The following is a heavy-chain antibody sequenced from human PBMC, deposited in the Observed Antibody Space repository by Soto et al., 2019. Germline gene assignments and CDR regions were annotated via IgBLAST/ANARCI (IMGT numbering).Heavy chain of an antibody. J-gene: IGHJ4*02. CDR3: ARPRTEGPTITNFDY. CDR1: GFALSSYW. D-gene: IGHD5-12*01. V-gene: IGHV3-74*01. Sequence: EVQLVESGGGSVQPGGSLRLSCAVSGFALSSYWMHWVRQAPGKGLVWVSRIQSDGSSTNYADSVKGRFTISRDNAKNTLYLQMDSLRVEDTAMYYCARPRTEGPTITNFDYWGQGTLVTVSS. CDR2: IQSDGSST.